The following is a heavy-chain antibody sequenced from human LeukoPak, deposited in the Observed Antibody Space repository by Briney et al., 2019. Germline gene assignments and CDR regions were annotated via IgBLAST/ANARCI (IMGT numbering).Heavy chain of an antibody. CDR2: INHSGST. V-gene: IGHV4-34*01. D-gene: IGHD3-10*01. CDR3: ARLPGFGELGYTYYYYMDV. Sequence: SETLSLTCAVYGGSFSGYYWSWIRQPPGKGLEWIGEINHSGSTNYNPSLKSRVTISVDTSKNQFSLKLSSVTAADTAVYYCARLPGFGELGYTYYYYMDVWGKGTTVT. J-gene: IGHJ6*03. CDR1: GGSFSGYY.